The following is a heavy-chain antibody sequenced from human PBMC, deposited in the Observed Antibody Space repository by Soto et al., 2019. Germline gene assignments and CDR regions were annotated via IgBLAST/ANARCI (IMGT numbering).Heavy chain of an antibody. CDR2: INPNSGGT. D-gene: IGHD2-2*01. V-gene: IGHV1-2*04. CDR1: GYTFASYA. J-gene: IGHJ6*02. Sequence: ASVKVSCKASGYTFASYAISWMRQAPGQGLEWMGWINPNSGGTNYAQKFQGWVTMTRDTSISTAYMELSRLRSDDTAVYYCARGDDIVLVPAAPVGYYYYYGMDVWGQGTTVTVSS. CDR3: ARGDDIVLVPAAPVGYYYYYGMDV.